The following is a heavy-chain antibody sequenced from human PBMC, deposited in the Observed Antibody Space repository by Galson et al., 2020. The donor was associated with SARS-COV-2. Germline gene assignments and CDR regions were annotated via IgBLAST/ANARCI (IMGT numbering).Heavy chain of an antibody. V-gene: IGHV1-18*04. J-gene: IGHJ4*02. D-gene: IGHD3-3*01. CDR3: ARGRMFYDFWSGFPY. CDR1: GYTFNDYG. Sequence: ASVKVSCKASGYTFNDYGISWVRQAPGQGLEWMGYISAHNGNTNYAQNLQGRVTMTTDTSTSTAYMELKSLTSDDTAVYYCARGRMFYDFWSGFPYWGQGTLITVSS. CDR2: ISAHNGNT.